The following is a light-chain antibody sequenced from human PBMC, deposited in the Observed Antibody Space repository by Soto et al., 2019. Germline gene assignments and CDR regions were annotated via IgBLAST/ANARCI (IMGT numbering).Light chain of an antibody. CDR3: QQSYSASVT. V-gene: IGKV1-39*01. J-gene: IGKJ1*01. CDR2: AAS. Sequence: DIQVTQSPSSLSASVGDRVTITWRTSQTLMNYLNWYQQKPGKAPKLLIYAASNLQSGVPSRFSGSGSGTDFTLTISNLQPEDFATYYCQQSYSASVTFGQGTEVVIK. CDR1: QTLMNY.